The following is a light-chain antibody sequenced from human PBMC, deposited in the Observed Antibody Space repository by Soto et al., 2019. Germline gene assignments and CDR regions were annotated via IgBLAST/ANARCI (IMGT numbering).Light chain of an antibody. CDR2: GAS. J-gene: IGKJ4*01. CDR3: QQYGGSPLVT. CDR1: QSISSGY. Sequence: ETVLTQSPGTLSLSPGDRATLSCRASQSISSGYLAWYQQRPGQAPRLLISGASNRATGIPDRFSGSGSGTDFTLTISRLEPEDFAVYYCQQYGGSPLVTFGGGTKVEIK. V-gene: IGKV3-20*01.